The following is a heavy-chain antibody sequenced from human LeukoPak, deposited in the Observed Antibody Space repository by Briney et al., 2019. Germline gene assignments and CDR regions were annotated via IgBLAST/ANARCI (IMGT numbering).Heavy chain of an antibody. V-gene: IGHV4-39*01. CDR2: IYYSGST. CDR3: AGHTAYSSSSPRSWFSHYGMDV. J-gene: IGHJ6*02. D-gene: IGHD6-13*01. Sequence: SETLSLTCTVSGGSISSSSYYWGWIRQPPGKGLEWIGSIYYSGSTYYNPSLKSRVTISVDTSKNQFSLKLSSVTAADTAVYYCAGHTAYSSSSPRSWFSHYGMDVWGQGTTVTVSS. CDR1: GGSISSSSYY.